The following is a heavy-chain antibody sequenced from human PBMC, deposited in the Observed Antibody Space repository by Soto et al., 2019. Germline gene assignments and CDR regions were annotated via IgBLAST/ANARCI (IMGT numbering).Heavy chain of an antibody. CDR2: ISYDGSNK. V-gene: IGHV3-30-3*01. CDR1: GFTFSSYA. D-gene: IGHD3-22*01. CDR3: ARSSWYDSSGYYDY. J-gene: IGHJ4*02. Sequence: QVQLVESGGGVVQPGRSLRLSCAASGFTFSSYAMHWVRQAPGKGLEWVAVISYDGSNKYYADSVKGRFTISRDNSKNTLYLQMNSLRAEDTAVYYCARSSWYDSSGYYDYWGQGTLVTVSS.